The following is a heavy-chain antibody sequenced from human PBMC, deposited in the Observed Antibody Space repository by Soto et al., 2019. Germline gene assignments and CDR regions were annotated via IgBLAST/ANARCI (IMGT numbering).Heavy chain of an antibody. J-gene: IGHJ5*02. CDR1: GGSISIGTDY. Sequence: PSETRSLTCDVSGGSISIGTDYWGWIRQPPGKGLEWIGYIYYSGSTYYNPSLKSRVTISVDTSKNQFSLKLSSVTAADTAVYYCATSYYYDSSVPHRGVFGPWGQGTLVTVSS. D-gene: IGHD3-22*01. CDR3: ATSYYYDSSVPHRGVFGP. V-gene: IGHV4-30-4*08. CDR2: IYYSGST.